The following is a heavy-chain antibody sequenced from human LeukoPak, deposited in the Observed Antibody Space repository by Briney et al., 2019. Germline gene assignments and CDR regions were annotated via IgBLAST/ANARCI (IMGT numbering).Heavy chain of an antibody. J-gene: IGHJ4*02. CDR2: IYYSGST. Sequence: PSETLSLTCTVSGGSISSSSYYWGWVRQPPGKGLEWIGRIYYSGSTYQNPSLKSRLTISVDTSKNQFSLKLSSVTAADTAVYYCASPYHIAARPDGDFDYWGQGTLVTVSS. CDR3: ASPYHIAARPDGDFDY. CDR1: GGSISSSSYY. V-gene: IGHV4-39*01. D-gene: IGHD6-6*01.